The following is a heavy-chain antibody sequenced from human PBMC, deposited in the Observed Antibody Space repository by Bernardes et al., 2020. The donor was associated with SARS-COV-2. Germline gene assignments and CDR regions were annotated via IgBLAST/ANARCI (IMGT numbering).Heavy chain of an antibody. CDR3: ARGEAVTILGVPIRGRWYFDL. J-gene: IGHJ2*01. CDR1: GFIVSNKY. V-gene: IGHV3-66*02. Sequence: GGSRRLSCAASGFIVSNKYMTWVRQAPGKGLEWVAVIYSDGTTVYTDSVKGRFTISRDNSKNTLYLKMNSLRVADAAVYYCARGEAVTILGVPIRGRWYFDLWGRGTQVRVSS. CDR2: IYSDGTT. D-gene: IGHD3-3*01.